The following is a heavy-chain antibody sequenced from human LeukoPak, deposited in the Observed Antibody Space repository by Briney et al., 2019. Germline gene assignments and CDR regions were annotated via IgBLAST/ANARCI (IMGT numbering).Heavy chain of an antibody. CDR3: ARGNVYFDD. V-gene: IGHV4-39*07. D-gene: IGHD1-1*01. Sequence: PSETLSLTCTVSGGSISSSSYYWGWIRQPPGKGLEWIGSIYYSGRTYYNPTLKSRVTMLVDTSKNQFSLKLSSVTAADTAVYYCARGNVYFDDWGQGTLVTVSS. J-gene: IGHJ4*02. CDR1: GGSISSSSYY. CDR2: IYYSGRT.